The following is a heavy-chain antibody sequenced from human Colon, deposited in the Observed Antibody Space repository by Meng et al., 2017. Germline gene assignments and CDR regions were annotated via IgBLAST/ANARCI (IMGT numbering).Heavy chain of an antibody. V-gene: IGHV4-34*02. CDR1: GGSFSGFY. Sequence: QGQIQQGGAGLLKPSATLSLTCAGSGGSFSGFYWSWIRQPPGKGLEGIGEIDHFGISNYNSSLKGRLTMSVDTSKKQISLTLTSVTAADTAVYYCATGLRHGDWFDPWGPGTLVTVSS. D-gene: IGHD4-17*01. CDR3: ATGLRHGDWFDP. CDR2: IDHFGIS. J-gene: IGHJ5*02.